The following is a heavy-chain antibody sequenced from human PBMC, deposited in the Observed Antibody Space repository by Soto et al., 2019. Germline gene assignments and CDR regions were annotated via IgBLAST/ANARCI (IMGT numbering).Heavy chain of an antibody. Sequence: GGSLRLSCAACGFTFSSYSMNWVRQAPGKGLEWVSSISSSSSYIYYADSVKGRFTISRDNAKNSQYLQMNSLRAEDTAVYYCARDHISVTGTTTPWYYYYGMDVWGQGTTVTVSS. CDR3: ARDHISVTGTTTPWYYYYGMDV. D-gene: IGHD1-7*01. CDR1: GFTFSSYS. V-gene: IGHV3-21*01. CDR2: ISSSSSYI. J-gene: IGHJ6*02.